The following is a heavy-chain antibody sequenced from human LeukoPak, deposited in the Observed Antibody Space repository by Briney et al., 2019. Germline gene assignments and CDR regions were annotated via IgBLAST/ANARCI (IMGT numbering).Heavy chain of an antibody. Sequence: SETLSLTCTVSGGSISSGSYYWSWIRQPAGKGLEWIGRIYTSGSTNYNPSLKSRVTISVDTSKNQFSLKLSSVTAADTAVYYCARAIAARRGYYFDYWGQGTLVTVSS. CDR3: ARAIAARRGYYFDY. D-gene: IGHD6-6*01. CDR1: GGSISSGSYY. J-gene: IGHJ4*02. CDR2: IYTSGST. V-gene: IGHV4-61*02.